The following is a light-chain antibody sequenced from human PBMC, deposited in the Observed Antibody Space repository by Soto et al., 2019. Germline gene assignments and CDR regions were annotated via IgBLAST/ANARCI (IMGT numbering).Light chain of an antibody. CDR1: QSIRST. CDR3: QQYGSSYPWT. Sequence: ETVMTQSPATLSVSPGERATLSCRASQSIRSTLAWFQQKPGQAPRLLIYDASKRATGIPARFSGSGSGTEFTLTISSLQSEDFAVYYCQQYGSSYPWTFGQGTKVDIK. J-gene: IGKJ1*01. V-gene: IGKV3-15*01. CDR2: DAS.